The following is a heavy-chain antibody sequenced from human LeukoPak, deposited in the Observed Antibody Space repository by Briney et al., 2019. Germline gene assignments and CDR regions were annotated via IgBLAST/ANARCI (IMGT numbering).Heavy chain of an antibody. CDR1: GYTFTSYY. Sequence: ASVTVSCTASGYTFTSYYMHWVRQAPGQGLEWMGIINPSGGSTSYAQKFQGRVTMTRDTSTSTVYMELSSLRSEDTAVYYCARDRTSEWFDPWGQGTLVTVSS. CDR2: INPSGGST. J-gene: IGHJ5*02. V-gene: IGHV1-46*01. CDR3: ARDRTSEWFDP.